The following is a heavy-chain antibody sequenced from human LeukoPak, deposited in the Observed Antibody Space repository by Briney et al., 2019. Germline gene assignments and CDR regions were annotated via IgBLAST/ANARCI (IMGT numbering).Heavy chain of an antibody. J-gene: IGHJ4*02. CDR1: GGSISSYY. CDR2: IYYSGST. D-gene: IGHD3-3*01. Sequence: SETLSLTCTVSGGSISSYYWSWIRQPPGKGLEWIGYIYYSGSTNYNPSLKSRVTISVDTSKNQFPLKLSPVTAADTAVYYCARDVPGSGYYHYFDYWGQGTLVTVPS. V-gene: IGHV4-59*01. CDR3: ARDVPGSGYYHYFDY.